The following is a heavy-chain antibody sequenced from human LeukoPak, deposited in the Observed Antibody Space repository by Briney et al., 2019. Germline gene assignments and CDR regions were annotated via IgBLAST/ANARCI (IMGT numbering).Heavy chain of an antibody. CDR3: ARDSYGDYSFDY. CDR1: GFTFSSYW. CDR2: ISSSSTI. D-gene: IGHD4-17*01. Sequence: PGGSLRLSCEASGFTFSSYWMNWVRQAPGKGLEWVSYISSSSTIYYADSVKGRFTISRDNAKNSLYLQMNSLRAEDTAVYYCARDSYGDYSFDYWGQGTLVTVSS. V-gene: IGHV3-48*01. J-gene: IGHJ4*02.